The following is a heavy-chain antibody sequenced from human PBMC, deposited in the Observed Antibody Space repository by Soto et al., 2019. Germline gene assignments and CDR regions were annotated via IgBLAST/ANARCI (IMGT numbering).Heavy chain of an antibody. J-gene: IGHJ6*02. CDR1: GGTFSSYA. V-gene: IGHV1-69*13. Sequence: SVKVSWKASGGTFSSYAISWVRQAPGQGLEWMGGIIPIFGTANYAQKFQGRVTITADESTSTAYMELSSLRSEDTAVYYCAGAGYQTNYYYGMDVWGQGTTVTVSS. CDR3: AGAGYQTNYYYGMDV. D-gene: IGHD3-9*01. CDR2: IIPIFGTA.